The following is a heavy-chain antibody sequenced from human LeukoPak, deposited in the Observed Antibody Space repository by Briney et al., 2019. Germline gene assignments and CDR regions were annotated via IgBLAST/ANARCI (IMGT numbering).Heavy chain of an antibody. CDR3: ARLWDESGSY. J-gene: IGHJ4*02. V-gene: IGHV4-34*01. Sequence: SETLSLTCALYGRSFSDHYWIWIRQAPGKGLEWIGEINHSGDTNYHPSLKSRVTISVDMSKNQFSLNLRSMTAADTAVYYCARLWDESGSYWGQGIMVIVSS. CDR2: INHSGDT. CDR1: GRSFSDHY. D-gene: IGHD1-26*01.